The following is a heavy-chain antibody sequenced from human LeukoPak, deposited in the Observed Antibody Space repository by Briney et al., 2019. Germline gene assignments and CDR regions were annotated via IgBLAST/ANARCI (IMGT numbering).Heavy chain of an antibody. CDR2: ISAYNGDT. CDR3: ARDQTFYFDSGGPNFDF. CDR1: GYTFFSFG. J-gene: IGHJ4*02. D-gene: IGHD3-22*01. Sequence: ASVKVSCKPSGYTFFSFGVSWVRQAPGQGLEWMGWISAYNGDTKYSQKFQGRITMTTDTSTSTAYMELRSLRDDDTAVYYCARDQTFYFDSGGPNFDFWGQGSLVIVSS. V-gene: IGHV1-18*01.